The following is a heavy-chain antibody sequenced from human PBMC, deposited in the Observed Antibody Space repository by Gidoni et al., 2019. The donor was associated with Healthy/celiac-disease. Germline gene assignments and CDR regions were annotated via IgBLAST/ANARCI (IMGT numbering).Heavy chain of an antibody. CDR3: ARQDPYNYFDY. CDR1: GGSISSSSYY. J-gene: IGHJ4*02. V-gene: IGHV4-39*01. CDR2: IYYSGST. Sequence: QLQLQASGPGLVKPSENLSLTCTVSGGSISSSSYYWGWIRQPPGKGLEWIGSIYYSGSTYYNPSLKSRVTISVDTSKNQFSLKLSSVTAADTAVYYCARQDPYNYFDYWGQGTLVTVSS. D-gene: IGHD3-16*01.